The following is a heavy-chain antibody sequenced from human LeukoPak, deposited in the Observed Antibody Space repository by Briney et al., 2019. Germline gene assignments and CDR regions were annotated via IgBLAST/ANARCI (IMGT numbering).Heavy chain of an antibody. J-gene: IGHJ3*02. Sequence: GGTLRLSCVVSGFTFSSYGMSWVRQAPGKGLEWVGRIKSKTDGGTTDYATPVKGRFTISRDDSKNTLYLQMNSLKTEDTAVYYCTTERQDLTYYYGSGNDAFDIWGQGTMVTVSS. CDR3: TTERQDLTYYYGSGNDAFDI. CDR2: IKSKTDGGTT. V-gene: IGHV3-15*01. CDR1: GFTFSSYG. D-gene: IGHD3-10*01.